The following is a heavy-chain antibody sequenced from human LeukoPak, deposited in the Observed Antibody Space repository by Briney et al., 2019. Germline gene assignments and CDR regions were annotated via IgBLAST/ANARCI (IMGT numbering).Heavy chain of an antibody. V-gene: IGHV3-21*01. J-gene: IGHJ6*03. Sequence: EGSLRLSCAASGFTFSSYSMNWVRQAPGKGLEWVSSIISSSSHIYYADSVKGRFTISRDNAKNSLYLQMNSLRAEDTAVYYCATTRAPSNGRVLYYMDVWGKGTTVTVSS. D-gene: IGHD1-1*01. CDR2: IISSSSHI. CDR3: ATTRAPSNGRVLYYMDV. CDR1: GFTFSSYS.